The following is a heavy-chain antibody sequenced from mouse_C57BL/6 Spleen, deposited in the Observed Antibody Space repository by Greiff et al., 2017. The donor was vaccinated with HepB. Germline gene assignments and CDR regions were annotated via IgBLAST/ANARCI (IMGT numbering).Heavy chain of an antibody. CDR1: GYAFSSSW. CDR2: IYPGDGDT. D-gene: IGHD1-1*01. J-gene: IGHJ4*01. V-gene: IGHV1-82*01. Sequence: VQLQQSGPELVKPGASVKISCKASGYAFSSSWMNWVKQRPGKGLEWIGRIYPGDGDTNYNGKFKGKATLTADKSSSTAYMQLSSLTSEDSAVYFCARIFTTVVRAMDYWGQGTSVTVSS. CDR3: ARIFTTVVRAMDY.